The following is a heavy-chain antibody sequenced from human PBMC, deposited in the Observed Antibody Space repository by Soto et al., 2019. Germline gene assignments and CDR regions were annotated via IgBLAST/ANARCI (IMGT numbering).Heavy chain of an antibody. CDR2: ISSSSSYI. CDR1: GFTFSSYS. V-gene: IGHV3-21*01. J-gene: IGHJ6*02. D-gene: IGHD2-15*01. Sequence: GGSLRLSCAASGFTFSSYSMNWVRQAPGKGLEWVSSISSSSSYIYYADSVKGRFTISRDNAKNSLYLQMSSLRAEDTAVYYCARWAATLLYGMDVWGQGTTVTVSS. CDR3: ARWAATLLYGMDV.